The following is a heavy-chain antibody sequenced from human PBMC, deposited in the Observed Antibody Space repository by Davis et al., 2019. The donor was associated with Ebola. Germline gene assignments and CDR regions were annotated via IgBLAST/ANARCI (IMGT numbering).Heavy chain of an antibody. Sequence: GGSLRLSCAVSGFPFNMYWMTWVRQTPRKGLEWVGFIRNKAYGGTTEYAASVKGRFTISRDDSGNIAYLQMNSLKIEDTAVYYCARESGGGIDYWGQGTLVTVSS. D-gene: IGHD1-26*01. V-gene: IGHV3-49*04. J-gene: IGHJ4*02. CDR3: ARESGGGIDY. CDR2: IRNKAYGGTT. CDR1: GFPFNMYW.